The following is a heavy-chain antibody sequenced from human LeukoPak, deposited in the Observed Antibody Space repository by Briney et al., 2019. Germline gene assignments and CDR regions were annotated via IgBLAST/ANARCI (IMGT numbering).Heavy chain of an antibody. J-gene: IGHJ4*02. V-gene: IGHV4-39*07. CDR2: IYYSGST. CDR1: GGSISSSSYY. D-gene: IGHD5-24*01. CDR3: ARGRDGYKLGALDY. Sequence: PSETLSLTCTVSGGSISSSSYYWGWIRQPPGKGLEWIGSIYYSGSTYYNPSLKSRVTISVDTSKNQFSLKLSSVTAADTAVYYCARGRDGYKLGALDYWGQGTLVTVSS.